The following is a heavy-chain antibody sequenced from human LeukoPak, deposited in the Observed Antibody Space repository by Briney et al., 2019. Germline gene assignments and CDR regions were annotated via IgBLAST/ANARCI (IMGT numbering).Heavy chain of an antibody. CDR2: IYYSGST. V-gene: IGHV4-59*01. CDR3: ERGIEAAVGRWFDP. CDR1: GGSISSYY. D-gene: IGHD6-13*01. J-gene: IGHJ5*02. Sequence: SETLSLTCIGSGGSISSYYWSWIRQPPGKRLEWIGYIYYSGSTNYNPSLKSQVTISVDTSKNQFSLKLSSVTAADTAVYYCERGIEAAVGRWFDPWRQGTLVSVSS.